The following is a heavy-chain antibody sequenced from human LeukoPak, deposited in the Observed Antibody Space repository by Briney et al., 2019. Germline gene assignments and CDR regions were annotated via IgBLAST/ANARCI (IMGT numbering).Heavy chain of an antibody. CDR1: GGSISSSTYS. V-gene: IGHV4-61*02. D-gene: IGHD4-17*01. CDR2: NYTSGTT. J-gene: IGHJ4*02. Sequence: PSETLSLTCTVSGGSISSSTYSWTWIRQPAGKGLEWVGRNYTSGTTNHNPSRKSQITMSVDTAKNQFSLKLSSVTAEDTAVYYCARDLGYGEFDYWGQGTLVTVSS. CDR3: ARDLGYGEFDY.